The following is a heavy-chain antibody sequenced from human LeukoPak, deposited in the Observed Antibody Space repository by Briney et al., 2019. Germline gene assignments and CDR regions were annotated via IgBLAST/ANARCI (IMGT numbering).Heavy chain of an antibody. CDR1: GFTFSSYG. D-gene: IGHD6-6*01. CDR2: ISYDGSNK. J-gene: IGHJ4*02. V-gene: IGHV3-30*18. CDR3: AKDRTSSIAGRPDYFDY. Sequence: GGSLRLSCAASGFTFSSYGMPWVRQAPGKGLEWVAVISYDGSNKYYADSVKGRFTISRDNSKNTLYLQMNSLRAEDTAVYYCAKDRTSSIAGRPDYFDYWGQGTLVTVSS.